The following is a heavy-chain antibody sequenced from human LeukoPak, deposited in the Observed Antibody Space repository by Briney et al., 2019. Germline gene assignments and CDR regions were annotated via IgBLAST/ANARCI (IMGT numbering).Heavy chain of an antibody. CDR2: IGSAGDT. Sequence: GGSLRLSCAASGFSFSSYDMHWVRQATGKGLEWVSAIGSAGDTFYPGSVKGRFTISRENAKNSLYLQMNSLRAGDTAVYYCARGPPRGKYYYMDVWGKGTTVTVSS. V-gene: IGHV3-13*01. CDR3: ARGPPRGKYYYMDV. J-gene: IGHJ6*03. CDR1: GFSFSSYD. D-gene: IGHD1-1*01.